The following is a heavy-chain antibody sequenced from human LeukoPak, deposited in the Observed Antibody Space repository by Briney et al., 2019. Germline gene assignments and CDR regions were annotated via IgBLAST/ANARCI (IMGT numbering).Heavy chain of an antibody. Sequence: SETLSLTCAVSGYSISSSNWWGWIRQPPGKGLEWIGCIYYSGSIYYNPSLKSRVTMSVDTSKNQFSLKLISVTAVDTAVYYCARISPDGAAAGNAFDPWGQGTLVTVSS. CDR1: GYSISSSNW. CDR3: ARISPDGAAAGNAFDP. D-gene: IGHD6-13*01. CDR2: IYYSGSI. V-gene: IGHV4-28*05. J-gene: IGHJ5*02.